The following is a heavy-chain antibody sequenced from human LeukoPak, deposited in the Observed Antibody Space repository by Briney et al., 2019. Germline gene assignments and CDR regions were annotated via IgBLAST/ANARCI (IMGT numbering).Heavy chain of an antibody. CDR1: GFTFSSYA. CDR3: AKDRSGGSSYGMDV. D-gene: IGHD2-15*01. V-gene: IGHV3-23*01. J-gene: IGHJ6*02. CDR2: ISGSGGSK. Sequence: GGSLRLSCAASGFTFSSYAMSWVRQAPEKGLEWVSAISGSGGSKYYADSVKGRFTISRDNSKNTLYLQMNSLRAEDTALYYCAKDRSGGSSYGMDVWGQGTTVTVSS.